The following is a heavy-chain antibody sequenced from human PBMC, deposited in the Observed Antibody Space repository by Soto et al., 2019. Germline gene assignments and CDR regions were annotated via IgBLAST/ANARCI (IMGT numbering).Heavy chain of an antibody. CDR2: IKCDESVQ. Sequence: PGGSLRLSCVVSGFTSSRNSMSWVRQPPGKGLEWVASIKCDESVQYYADSVKGRFTISKDNAKNSLYLQMNSLRADDTALYYCASLLGDVTTFEHWGQGALVTVSS. CDR1: GFTSSRNS. D-gene: IGHD3-10*01. J-gene: IGHJ4*02. CDR3: ASLLGDVTTFEH. V-gene: IGHV3-7*01.